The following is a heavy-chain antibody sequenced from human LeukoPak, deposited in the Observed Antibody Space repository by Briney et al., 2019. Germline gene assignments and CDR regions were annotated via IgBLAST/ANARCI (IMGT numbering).Heavy chain of an antibody. Sequence: SGPTLVNPRQTLRLTCTFSGFSFSSGGVGVGWIRQPPGKALEWLGVIYENDEKLYSSSLQNRLTITKDTYRNQVVLTMANMDPVDTATSYCAHRHRGVASDIWGQGTMVPVSS. CDR3: AHRHRGVASDI. CDR2: IYENDEK. CDR1: GFSFSSGGVG. D-gene: IGHD2-15*01. J-gene: IGHJ3*02. V-gene: IGHV2-5*01.